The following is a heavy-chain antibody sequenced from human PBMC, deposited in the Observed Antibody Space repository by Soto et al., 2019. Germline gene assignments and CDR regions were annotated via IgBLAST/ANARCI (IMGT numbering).Heavy chain of an antibody. CDR3: GRAVGPYAY. J-gene: IGHJ4*02. V-gene: IGHV3-33*01. CDR2: IWYDGSIK. Sequence: QVQLVESGGGVVQPGGSLRLSCAASGFTFSTYGLHWVRQAPGKGLEWVAVIWYDGSIKYYSDSVKGRFTISRDNSKDTFYWQWGGLGAEDTAVFYGGRAVGPYAYGGQGPRVTVTS. CDR1: GFTFSTYG. D-gene: IGHD2-8*01.